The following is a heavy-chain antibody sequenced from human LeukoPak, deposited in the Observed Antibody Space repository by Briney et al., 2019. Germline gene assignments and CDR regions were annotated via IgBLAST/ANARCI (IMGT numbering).Heavy chain of an antibody. Sequence: SVKVSCKASGDTFGNYDFAWVRLAPGQGLEWMGGIPPVLGRPDYAQRFQDRITITADESTSTVYLQLSSLRSDDTAVYYCARGGWQTTGWYADHWGQGTLVTVAS. D-gene: IGHD6-19*01. J-gene: IGHJ5*02. CDR3: ARGGWQTTGWYADH. CDR1: GDTFGNYD. V-gene: IGHV1-69*10. CDR2: IPPVLGRP.